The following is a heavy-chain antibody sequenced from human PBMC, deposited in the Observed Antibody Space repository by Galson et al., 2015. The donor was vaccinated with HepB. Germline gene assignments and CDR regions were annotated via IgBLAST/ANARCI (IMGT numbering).Heavy chain of an antibody. J-gene: IGHJ5*02. CDR3: ARGVYDFWSGFYTVDWFDP. V-gene: IGHV4-61*02. Sequence: TLSLTCTVSNGSINSGRYYWNWIRQPAGKGLEWIGRMKTSGTTNYSPSLKSRVTMSVDTSKNQFSLKLTSVTAADTAVYYCARGVYDFWSGFYTVDWFDPWGQGTLVTVSS. D-gene: IGHD3/OR15-3a*01. CDR1: NGSINSGRYY. CDR2: MKTSGTT.